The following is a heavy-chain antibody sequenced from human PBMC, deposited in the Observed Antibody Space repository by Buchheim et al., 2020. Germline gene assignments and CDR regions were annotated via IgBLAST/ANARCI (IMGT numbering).Heavy chain of an antibody. CDR1: GASISSYH. CDR2: MYYTGTT. V-gene: IGHV4-59*01. CDR3: ASRTDHYDGSGSWFDY. D-gene: IGHD3-22*01. J-gene: IGHJ4*02. Sequence: QVQLQESGPGLVKPSETLFLTCSVSGASISSYHWSWIRQPPGKGLEWIGYMYYTGTTDFDPSLQSRVTMSVDMSKNQFSLKLSSVTAADTAIYFCASRTDHYDGSGSWFDYWGQG.